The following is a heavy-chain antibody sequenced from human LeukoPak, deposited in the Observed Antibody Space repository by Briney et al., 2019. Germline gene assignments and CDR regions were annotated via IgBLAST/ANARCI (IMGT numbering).Heavy chain of an antibody. CDR1: GYTFTSYY. CDR2: INPSGGST. V-gene: IGHV1-46*01. CDR3: ARAEPVDYYGSGSSFGWFDP. Sequence: PRASVKVSCKASGYTFTSYYMHWVRQAPGQGLEWMGIINPSGGSTSYAQKFQGRVTMTRDTSTSTVYMELSSLRSEDTAVYYCARAEPVDYYGSGSSFGWFDPWGQGTLVTVSS. D-gene: IGHD3-10*01. J-gene: IGHJ5*02.